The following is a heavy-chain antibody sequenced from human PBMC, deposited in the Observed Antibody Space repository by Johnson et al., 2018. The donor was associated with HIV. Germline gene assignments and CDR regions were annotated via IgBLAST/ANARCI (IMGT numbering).Heavy chain of an antibody. V-gene: IGHV3-33*01. CDR2: IWYDGTNK. CDR3: AREPLDGVYAFDI. J-gene: IGHJ3*02. Sequence: QVQLVESGGGVVQPGRSLRLSCAASGFTFSSYGMHWVRQAPGKGLEWVAVIWYDGTNKYYADSVKGRFTISSDNSKNTLYLQMNSLRAEDTAVYYCAREPLDGVYAFDIWGQGTMVTVSS. D-gene: IGHD2-2*03. CDR1: GFTFSSYG.